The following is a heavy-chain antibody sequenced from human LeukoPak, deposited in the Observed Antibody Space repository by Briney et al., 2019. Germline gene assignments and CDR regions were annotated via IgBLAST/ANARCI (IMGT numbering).Heavy chain of an antibody. CDR3: SRLRGYSYGYADY. D-gene: IGHD5-12*01. CDR2: ISSSGSTI. CDR1: GFTFSSYS. J-gene: IGHJ4*02. V-gene: IGHV3-48*04. Sequence: PGGSLRPSCATSGFTFSSYSMNWVRQAPGKGLEWVSYISSSGSTIDYADSVKGRFTISRDNAKNSLYLQMNSLRAEDTAVYYCSRLRGYSYGYADYWGQGTLVTVSS.